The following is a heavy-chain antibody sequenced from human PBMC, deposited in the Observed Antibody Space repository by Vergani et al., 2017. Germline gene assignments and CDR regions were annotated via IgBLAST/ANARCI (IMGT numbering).Heavy chain of an antibody. CDR1: GFTFSSYG. CDR2: ISYDGSNK. J-gene: IGHJ4*02. Sequence: VQLLESGGGLVQPGESLRLSCAASGFTFSSYGMHWVRQAPGKGLEWVAVISYDGSNKYYADSVKGRFTISRDNSKNTLYLQMNSLRAEDTAVYYCAKGKYSSSSGRIDYWGQGTLVTVSS. D-gene: IGHD6-6*01. V-gene: IGHV3-30*18. CDR3: AKGKYSSSSGRIDY.